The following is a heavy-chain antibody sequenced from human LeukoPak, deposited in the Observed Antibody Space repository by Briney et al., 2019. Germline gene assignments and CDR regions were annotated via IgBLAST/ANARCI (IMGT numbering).Heavy chain of an antibody. Sequence: SVKVSCKASGGTFSSYAISWVRQAPGQGLEWMGRIIPIFGTANYAQKFQGRVTITTDESTSTAYMELSSLRSEDTAVYYCARDVDYGDSDYFDYWGRGTLVTVSS. J-gene: IGHJ4*02. CDR2: IIPIFGTA. V-gene: IGHV1-69*05. CDR3: ARDVDYGDSDYFDY. CDR1: GGTFSSYA. D-gene: IGHD4-17*01.